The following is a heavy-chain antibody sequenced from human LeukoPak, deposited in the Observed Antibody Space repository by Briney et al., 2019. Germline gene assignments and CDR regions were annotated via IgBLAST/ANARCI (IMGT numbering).Heavy chain of an antibody. D-gene: IGHD6-19*01. J-gene: IGHJ6*03. Sequence: ASVKVSCKASGYTFTSYVISWVRQAPGQGLEWMGWISAYNGNTYYSQNLQGRVTMTTDTSTSTAYMELRSLTSDDTAVYYCARAGQWLVGVYYYYMDVWGKGTTVTISS. CDR1: GYTFTSYV. CDR2: ISAYNGNT. CDR3: ARAGQWLVGVYYYYMDV. V-gene: IGHV1-18*01.